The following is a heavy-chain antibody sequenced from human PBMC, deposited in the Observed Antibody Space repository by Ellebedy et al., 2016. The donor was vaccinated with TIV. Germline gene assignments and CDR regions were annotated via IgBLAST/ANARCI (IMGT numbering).Heavy chain of an antibody. V-gene: IGHV1-2*02. CDR3: AREQGSVFHH. Sequence: AASVKVSCKASGYIFTGYYVHWVRQAPGQGLQWMGWIDPNNGGTHFAQNFQGRVTMNRDTSLRTVDMELRRLKSDDTAVYYCAREQGSVFHHWGQGTLVTVSS. J-gene: IGHJ4*02. CDR2: IDPNNGGT. CDR1: GYIFTGYY.